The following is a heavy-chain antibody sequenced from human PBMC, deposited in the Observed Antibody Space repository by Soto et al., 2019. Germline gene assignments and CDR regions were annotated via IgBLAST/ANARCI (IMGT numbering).Heavy chain of an antibody. V-gene: IGHV1-2*02. Sequence: GASVKVSCKASGYTFTDYFIHWVRQAPGQGFEWMGWINPKSRGTTYAQKFQGRVTMTRDTSNSTAYMELRGLRSDDTAIYYYARVTLKAGNWFDPWGQGTLVTAPQ. J-gene: IGHJ5*02. CDR2: INPKSRGT. CDR3: ARVTLKAGNWFDP. CDR1: GYTFTDYF.